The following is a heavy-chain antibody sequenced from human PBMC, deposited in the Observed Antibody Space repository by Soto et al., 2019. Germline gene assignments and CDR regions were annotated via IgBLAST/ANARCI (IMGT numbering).Heavy chain of an antibody. Sequence: KTSETLSLTCTVSGGSISSSSYYWGWIRQPPGKGLEWIGSIYYSGSTYYNPSLKSRVTISVDTSKNQFSLKLSSVTAADTAVYYCARRAIMGNVGGAFAIWGQGTMVTVSS. CDR1: GGSISSSSYY. D-gene: IGHD1-1*01. CDR2: IYYSGST. J-gene: IGHJ3*02. V-gene: IGHV4-39*01. CDR3: ARRAIMGNVGGAFAI.